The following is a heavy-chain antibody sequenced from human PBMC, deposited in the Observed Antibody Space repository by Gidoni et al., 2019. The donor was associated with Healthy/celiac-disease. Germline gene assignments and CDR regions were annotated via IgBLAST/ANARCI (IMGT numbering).Heavy chain of an antibody. D-gene: IGHD2-21*02. CDR2: IRSKANSYAT. CDR3: TITYCGGDCYFLYYYYGMDV. CDR1: GFPFSGSA. Sequence: EVQLVESGGGLVQPGGSLKLPCAASGFPFSGSALHWVRQASGKGLAWVGRIRSKANSYATAYAASVKGRFTISRDDSKNTAYLQMNSLKTEDTAVYYCTITYCGGDCYFLYYYYGMDVWGQGTTVTVSS. V-gene: IGHV3-73*01. J-gene: IGHJ6*02.